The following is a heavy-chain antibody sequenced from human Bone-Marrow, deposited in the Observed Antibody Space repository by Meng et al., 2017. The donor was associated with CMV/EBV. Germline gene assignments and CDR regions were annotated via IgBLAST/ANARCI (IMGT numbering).Heavy chain of an antibody. CDR3: AKEVPADY. CDR1: GFTFSDHY. J-gene: IGHJ4*02. Sequence: GESLKISCAASGFTFSDHYMDWVRQAPGKGLEWVGRIRNKANSYTTEYAASVKGRFSISRDDSKNSLYLQMNSLRAEDTAIYYCAKEVPADYWGQGTLVTVSS. V-gene: IGHV3-72*01. D-gene: IGHD1-1*01. CDR2: IRNKANSYTT.